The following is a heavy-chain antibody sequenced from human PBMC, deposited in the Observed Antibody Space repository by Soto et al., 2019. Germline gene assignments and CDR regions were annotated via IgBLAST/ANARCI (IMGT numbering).Heavy chain of an antibody. CDR3: ARDGGAVAGTSFNDYYYYGMDV. D-gene: IGHD6-19*01. V-gene: IGHV4-59*01. J-gene: IGHJ6*02. CDR2: IYYSGST. CDR1: GGSISSYY. Sequence: ETLSLTCTVSGGSISSYYWSWIRQPPGKGLEWIGYIYYSGSTNYNPSLKSRVTISVDTSKNQFSLKLSSVTAADTAVYYCARDGGAVAGTSFNDYYYYGMDVWGQGTTVTVSS.